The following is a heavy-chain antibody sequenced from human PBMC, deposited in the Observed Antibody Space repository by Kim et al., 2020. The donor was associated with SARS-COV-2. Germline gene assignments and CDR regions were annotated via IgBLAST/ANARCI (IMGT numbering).Heavy chain of an antibody. V-gene: IGHV3-33*01. CDR2: IWYDGSNK. Sequence: GGSLRLSCAASGFTFSSYGMHWVRQAPGKGLEWVAVIWYDGSNKYYADSVKGRFTISRDNSKNTLYLQMNSLRAEDTAVYYCASGDYYGSGSYYHDPYYYYYGMDVWGQGTTVTVSS. D-gene: IGHD3-10*01. J-gene: IGHJ6*02. CDR1: GFTFSSYG. CDR3: ASGDYYGSGSYYHDPYYYYYGMDV.